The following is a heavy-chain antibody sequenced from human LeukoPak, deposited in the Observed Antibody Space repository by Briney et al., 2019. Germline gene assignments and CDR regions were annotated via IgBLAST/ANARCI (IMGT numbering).Heavy chain of an antibody. Sequence: GGPLRLSCAASGFTFSDYYMSWIRQAPGKGLEWVSYISSSGSTIYYADSVKGRFTISRDNAKNSLYLQMNSLRAEDTAVYYCARDQTYYGSGSDAFDIWGQGTMVTVSS. CDR2: ISSSGSTI. D-gene: IGHD3-10*01. V-gene: IGHV3-11*01. CDR3: ARDQTYYGSGSDAFDI. J-gene: IGHJ3*02. CDR1: GFTFSDYY.